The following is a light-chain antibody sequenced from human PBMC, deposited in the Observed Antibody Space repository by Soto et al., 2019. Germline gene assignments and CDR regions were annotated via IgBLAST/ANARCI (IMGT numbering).Light chain of an antibody. Sequence: QSVLTQPASVSGSPGQSITISCTGTSSDVGSYNLVSWYQQHPGKAPKLMIYEVSKRPSGVSNRFSGSKSGNTASLTISGLQAEDEADYYCCSYTTSNTRQIVFGTGTKVTVL. V-gene: IGLV2-14*02. CDR1: SSDVGSYNL. CDR2: EVS. J-gene: IGLJ1*01. CDR3: CSYTTSNTRQIV.